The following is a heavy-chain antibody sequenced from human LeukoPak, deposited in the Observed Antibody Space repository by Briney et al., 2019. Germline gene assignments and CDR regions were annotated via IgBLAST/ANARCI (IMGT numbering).Heavy chain of an antibody. CDR3: ADVVVAATLRSQGYYFDY. V-gene: IGHV3-23*01. D-gene: IGHD2-15*01. J-gene: IGHJ4*02. CDR2: ISGSGGST. CDR1: GFTFSSYA. Sequence: HPGGSLRLSCAASGFTFSSYAMSWVRQAPGKGLEWVSAISGSGGSTYYADSVKGRFTISRDNSKNTLYLQMNSLRAEDTAVYYCADVVVAATLRSQGYYFDYWGQGTLVTVSS.